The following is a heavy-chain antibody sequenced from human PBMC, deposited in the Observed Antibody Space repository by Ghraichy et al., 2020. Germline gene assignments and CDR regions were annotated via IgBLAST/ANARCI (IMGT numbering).Heavy chain of an antibody. CDR3: SRGGRYFGAGSQAAFDN. CDR2: VSGNNAEI. Sequence: ASVKVSCKASGYSFTDFHISWVRQAPGHGLEWMGWVSGNNAEIKYDRRLQGRATMTTDTSTTTTYMELRDLGSYDKAVYYCSRGGRYFGAGSQAAFDNWGQGTLVTVS. J-gene: IGHJ4*02. CDR1: GYSFTDFH. D-gene: IGHD3-10*01. V-gene: IGHV1-18*04.